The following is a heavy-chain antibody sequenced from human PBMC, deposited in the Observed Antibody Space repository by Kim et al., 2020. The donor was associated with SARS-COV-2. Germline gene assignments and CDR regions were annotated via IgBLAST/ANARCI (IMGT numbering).Heavy chain of an antibody. Sequence: GGSLRLSCAASGFTFSNYAMTWVRQVQGKGLEWVSAISGSGGSTYYADSVKGRFTISRDNSKNTLYLQMNSLRAEDTAVYYCAKDEVTMVRGVMPIRGQGTQVTVSS. J-gene: IGHJ4*02. V-gene: IGHV3-23*01. CDR3: AKDEVTMVRGVMPI. CDR1: GFTFSNYA. CDR2: ISGSGGST. D-gene: IGHD3-10*01.